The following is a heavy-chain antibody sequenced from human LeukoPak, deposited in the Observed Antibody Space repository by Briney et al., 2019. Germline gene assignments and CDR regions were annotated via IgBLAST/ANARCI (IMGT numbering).Heavy chain of an antibody. V-gene: IGHV3-23*01. CDR2: ISGSGGIT. Sequence: GGSLRLSCAASGVTFSSYAMTWVRQAPGKGLEWVSAISGSGGITYYADSVKGRFTISRDNSKNTLYLQMNSLRAEDTAVYYCAKCYYDSSGYLDFWGQGTLVTVSS. CDR1: GVTFSSYA. CDR3: AKCYYDSSGYLDF. D-gene: IGHD3-22*01. J-gene: IGHJ4*02.